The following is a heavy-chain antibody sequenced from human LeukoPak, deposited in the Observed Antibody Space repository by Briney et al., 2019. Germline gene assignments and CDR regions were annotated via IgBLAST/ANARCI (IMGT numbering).Heavy chain of an antibody. Sequence: GASVKVSCKASGYTFTSYYIHWVRQAPGQGLEWMGIINPSGGSTSYAQKFQGRVTMTRDTSTSTVYMGLSSLRSEDTAVYYCARERRPIGSSFDPWGQGTLVIVSS. V-gene: IGHV1-46*01. CDR3: ARERRPIGSSFDP. D-gene: IGHD3-10*01. CDR2: INPSGGST. J-gene: IGHJ5*02. CDR1: GYTFTSYY.